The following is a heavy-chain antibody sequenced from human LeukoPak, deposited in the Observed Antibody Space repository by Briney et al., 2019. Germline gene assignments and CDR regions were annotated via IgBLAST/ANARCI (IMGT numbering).Heavy chain of an antibody. V-gene: IGHV4-59*12. CDR3: ARDGSLWSGSDAFDI. Sequence: PSETMSLTCTISGASISSCYWSWIRQPPGKGLEWIGYIYYSGSTYYNPSLKSRVTISVDTSKNQFSLKLSSVTAADTAVYYCARDGSLWSGSDAFDIWGQGTMVTVSS. D-gene: IGHD3-3*01. J-gene: IGHJ3*02. CDR1: GASISSCY. CDR2: IYYSGST.